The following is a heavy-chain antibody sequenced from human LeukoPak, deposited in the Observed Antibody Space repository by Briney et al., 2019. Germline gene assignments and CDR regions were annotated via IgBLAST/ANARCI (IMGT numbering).Heavy chain of an antibody. V-gene: IGHV4-39*07. Sequence: PSETLSLTCTVSGGSITSSSYSWGWIRQPPGKGLEWIASMPYSGSTYYNPSLKSRVTISVDTSRNQFSLKLSSVAAADTAVYYCARVRWLQLGHFDYWGQGSLVTVSS. D-gene: IGHD5-24*01. CDR1: GGSITSSSYS. J-gene: IGHJ4*02. CDR2: MPYSGST. CDR3: ARVRWLQLGHFDY.